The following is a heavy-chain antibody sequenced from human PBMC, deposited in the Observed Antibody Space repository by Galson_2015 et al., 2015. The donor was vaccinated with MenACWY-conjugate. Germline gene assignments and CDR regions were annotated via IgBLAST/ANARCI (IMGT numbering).Heavy chain of an antibody. D-gene: IGHD6-19*01. J-gene: IGHJ5*02. CDR2: INVDNGNT. CDR1: GYSFTIYS. CDR3: ARRLLEAVHSGDRNWLDP. V-gene: IGHV1-3*01. Sequence: SVKVSCKASGYSFTIYSIHWVRQAPGQRLEWMGWINVDNGNTQYSQNFQGRVTMSVDTSKNQFSLKLSSVTAADTAVYYCARRLLEAVHSGDRNWLDPWGPGTLVTVSS.